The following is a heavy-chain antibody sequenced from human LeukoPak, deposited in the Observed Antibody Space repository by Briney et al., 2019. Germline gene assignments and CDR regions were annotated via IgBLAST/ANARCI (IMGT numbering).Heavy chain of an antibody. CDR2: ISSSSSYT. CDR3: VRVIQTFYYDSSGYYPSASNDF. D-gene: IGHD3-22*01. V-gene: IGHV3-21*01. J-gene: IGHJ4*02. CDR1: GFTFSSYS. Sequence: GGSLRLSCAASGFTFSSYSMNWVRQAPGKGLEWVSSISSSSSYTYYADSVKGRFTISRDNAKNSLYLQMNSLRAEDTAVYYCVRVIQTFYYDSSGYYPSASNDFWGQGTLVTVSS.